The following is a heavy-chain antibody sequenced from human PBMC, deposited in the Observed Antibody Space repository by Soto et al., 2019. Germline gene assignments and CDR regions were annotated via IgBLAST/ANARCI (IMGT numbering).Heavy chain of an antibody. Sequence: SETLSLTCAVYGGSFSGYYWSWIRQPPGKGLEWIGEINHSGSTNYNPSFKSRVTISVDTSKNQFSLKLSSVTAADTAVYYCARGHYDFWSGYYGYFDYWGQGTLVTVSS. V-gene: IGHV4-34*01. J-gene: IGHJ4*02. CDR1: GGSFSGYY. D-gene: IGHD3-3*01. CDR2: INHSGST. CDR3: ARGHYDFWSGYYGYFDY.